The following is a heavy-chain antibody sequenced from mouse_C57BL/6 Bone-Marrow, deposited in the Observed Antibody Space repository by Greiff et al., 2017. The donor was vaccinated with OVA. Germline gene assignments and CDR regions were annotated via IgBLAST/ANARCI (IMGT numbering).Heavy chain of an antibody. V-gene: IGHV1-64*01. Sequence: QVQLKQPGAELVKPGASVKLSCKASGYTFTSYWMHWVKQRPGQGLEWIGMIHPNSGSTNYNEKFKSKATLTVDKSSSTAYMQLSSLTSEDSAVYYCARQHLRGYFDYWGQGTTLTVSS. CDR1: GYTFTSYW. CDR3: ARQHLRGYFDY. J-gene: IGHJ2*01. CDR2: IHPNSGST.